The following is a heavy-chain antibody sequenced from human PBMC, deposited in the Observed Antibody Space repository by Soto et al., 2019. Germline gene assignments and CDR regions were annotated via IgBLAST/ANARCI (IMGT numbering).Heavy chain of an antibody. V-gene: IGHV4-31*03. J-gene: IGHJ4*02. Sequence: TVFITCTVSGGANSRGYYYWGWIRQHPGKGLEWIGYIYYSGSTYYNPSLKSRVTISVDTSKNQFSLKLSSVTAADMAVYYCERDEGPASGFDYWGPGTLVTVSS. CDR1: GGANSRGYYY. CDR3: ERDEGPASGFDY. D-gene: IGHD6-13*01. CDR2: IYYSGST.